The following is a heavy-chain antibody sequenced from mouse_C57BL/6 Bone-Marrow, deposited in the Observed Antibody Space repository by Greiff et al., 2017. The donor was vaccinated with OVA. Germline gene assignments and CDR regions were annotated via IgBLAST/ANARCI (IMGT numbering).Heavy chain of an antibody. J-gene: IGHJ3*01. CDR3: ARDLHYYGPLAY. Sequence: QVQLQQPGAELVKPGASVTLSCKASGYTFTSYWMHWVQQRPGQGLEWIGMIHPNSGSTNYNEKFKSKATLTVDKSSSTAYMQLSSLTSEDSAVYYCARDLHYYGPLAYWGQGTLVTVSA. V-gene: IGHV1-64*01. D-gene: IGHD1-1*01. CDR1: GYTFTSYW. CDR2: IHPNSGST.